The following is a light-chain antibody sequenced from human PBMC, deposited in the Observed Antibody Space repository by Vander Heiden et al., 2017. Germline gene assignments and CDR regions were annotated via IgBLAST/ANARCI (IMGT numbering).Light chain of an antibody. V-gene: IGLV1-40*01. CDR1: SSNIGAGYD. CDR2: DNT. Sequence: QSVLTQPPSVSGAPGQRVTISCTGSSSNIGAGYDVHWYQQLPGTAPKRLIYDNTNRPSGVPDRFSGSKSGTSASLAITGLQAEDEADYYCQSYDSSLSGWVFGGGTKLTVL. CDR3: QSYDSSLSGWV. J-gene: IGLJ3*02.